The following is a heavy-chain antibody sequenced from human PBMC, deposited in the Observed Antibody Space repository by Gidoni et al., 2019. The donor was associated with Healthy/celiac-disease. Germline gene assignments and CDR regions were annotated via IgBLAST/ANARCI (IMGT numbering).Heavy chain of an antibody. Sequence: QVQLQESGPGLVKPSQTLSLTCTVSGGSISSGSYYWSWIRQPAGKGLEWIGRIYTSGSTNYNPSLKSRVTISVDTSKNQFSLKLSSVTAADTAVYYCARIGWTYDAFDIWGQGTMVTVSS. D-gene: IGHD2-15*01. V-gene: IGHV4-61*02. CDR2: IYTSGST. J-gene: IGHJ3*02. CDR1: GGSISSGSYY. CDR3: ARIGWTYDAFDI.